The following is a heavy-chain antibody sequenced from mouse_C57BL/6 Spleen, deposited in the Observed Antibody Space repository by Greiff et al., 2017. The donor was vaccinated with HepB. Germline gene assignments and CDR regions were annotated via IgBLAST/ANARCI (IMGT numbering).Heavy chain of an antibody. CDR1: GYTFTSYW. V-gene: IGHV1-72*01. CDR3: ARWYDGYYDAMDY. D-gene: IGHD2-3*01. Sequence: VQLQQPGAELVKPGASVKLSCKASGYTFTSYWMHWVKQRPGRGLEWIGRIDPNSGGTKYNEKFKSKATLTVDKPSSTAYMHLSSLTSEDSAVYYCARWYDGYYDAMDYWGQGTSVTVSS. J-gene: IGHJ4*01. CDR2: IDPNSGGT.